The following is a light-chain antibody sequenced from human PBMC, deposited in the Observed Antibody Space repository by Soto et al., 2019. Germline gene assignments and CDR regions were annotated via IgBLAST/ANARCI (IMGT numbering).Light chain of an antibody. V-gene: IGKV1-39*01. Sequence: DIQMTQSPSSLSASVGDRVTITCRASQSISSYLNWYQQKPGKAPKLLIYAASSLQSGVPSKFSGSGSGTDFTPIISCLQPEDSATYYCQQSHSTPLTFGQGTRLEIK. J-gene: IGKJ5*01. CDR2: AAS. CDR3: QQSHSTPLT. CDR1: QSISSY.